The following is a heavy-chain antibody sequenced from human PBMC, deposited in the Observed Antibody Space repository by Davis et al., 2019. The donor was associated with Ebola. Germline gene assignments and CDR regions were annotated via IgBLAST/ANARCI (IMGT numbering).Heavy chain of an antibody. V-gene: IGHV3-23*01. CDR1: GFTFSSYA. CDR3: AKGGDGYNYGY. J-gene: IGHJ4*02. Sequence: GESLKISCAASGFTFSSYAMSWVRQAPGKGLEWVSAISGSGGSTYYADSVKGRFTISRDNSKNTLYLQMNSLRAEDTAVYYCAKGGDGYNYGYWGQGTLVTVSS. CDR2: ISGSGGST. D-gene: IGHD5-24*01.